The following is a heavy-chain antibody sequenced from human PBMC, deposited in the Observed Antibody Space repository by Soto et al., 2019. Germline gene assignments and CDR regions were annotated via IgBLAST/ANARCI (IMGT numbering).Heavy chain of an antibody. Sequence: GGSLRLSGAASGFTFSRYSMNWVRQAPGKGLEWVSSISSSGSYIDYADSVKGRFTISRDNAKNSLYLQMNSLRAEDTAVYYCATMGSGYYYDYWGQGTLVTVSS. CDR3: ATMGSGYYYDY. J-gene: IGHJ4*02. D-gene: IGHD3-22*01. V-gene: IGHV3-21*01. CDR2: ISSSGSYI. CDR1: GFTFSRYS.